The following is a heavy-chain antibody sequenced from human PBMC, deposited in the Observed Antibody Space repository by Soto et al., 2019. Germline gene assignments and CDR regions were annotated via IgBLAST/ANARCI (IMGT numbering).Heavy chain of an antibody. CDR2: IYTSGRT. CDR1: GGTLIRYD. D-gene: IGHD1-26*01. J-gene: IGHJ6*02. CDR3: ARDSRFITGGRVGTPYYKDYGRAV. V-gene: IGHV4-4*07. Sequence: SVTMLLTCTVAGGTLIRYDWIWSRQPAGQRLERIGRIYTSGRTNYNPSLKSRVTMSVDTSKNPFSLKLSSVTAADTAVYYCARDSRFITGGRVGTPYYKDYGRAVWGQGTTLTVX.